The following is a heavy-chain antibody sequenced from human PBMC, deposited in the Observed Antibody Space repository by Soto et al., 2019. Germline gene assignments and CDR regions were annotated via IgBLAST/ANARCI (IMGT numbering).Heavy chain of an antibody. CDR3: ARSYSSSWTDPFDY. CDR1: GGSINDYY. V-gene: IGHV4-59*01. J-gene: IGHJ4*02. CDR2: VYYSGTT. D-gene: IGHD6-13*01. Sequence: PSETLSLTCTVSGGSINDYYWSWIRQPPGKGLEWIGYVYYSGTTNYNPSLKSRVTISVDTSKNQFSLKLSSVTAADTAVYYCARSYSSSWTDPFDYWGQGTLVTVSS.